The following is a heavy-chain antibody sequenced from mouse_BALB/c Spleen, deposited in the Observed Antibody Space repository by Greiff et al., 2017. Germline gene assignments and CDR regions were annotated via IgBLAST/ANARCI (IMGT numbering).Heavy chain of an antibody. Sequence: EVMLVESGGGLVKPGGSLKLSCAASGFAFSSYDMSWVRQTPEKRLEWVAYISSGGGSTYYPDTVKGRFTISRDNAKNTLYLQMSSLKSEDTAMYYCARHWLLDYWGQGTTLTVSS. CDR1: GFAFSSYD. CDR2: ISSGGGST. J-gene: IGHJ2*01. CDR3: ARHWLLDY. D-gene: IGHD2-2*01. V-gene: IGHV5-12-1*01.